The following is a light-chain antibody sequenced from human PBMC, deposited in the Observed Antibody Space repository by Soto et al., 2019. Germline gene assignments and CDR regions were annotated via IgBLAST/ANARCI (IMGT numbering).Light chain of an antibody. Sequence: QSALTQPASVSGSPGQSITLSCTGTSSDVGGYGYVSWYQQHPGKAPKLMIYDVTNRPSGVSTRFSGSRSGNTASLTISGLQAEDEADYYCSSYSSTNTLGVFGGGTKLTVL. CDR3: SSYSSTNTLGV. CDR2: DVT. J-gene: IGLJ2*01. V-gene: IGLV2-14*01. CDR1: SSDVGGYGY.